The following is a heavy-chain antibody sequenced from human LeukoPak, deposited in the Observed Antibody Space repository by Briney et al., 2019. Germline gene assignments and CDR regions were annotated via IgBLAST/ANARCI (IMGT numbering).Heavy chain of an antibody. D-gene: IGHD5-18*01. Sequence: SVTVSCKASGGTFSSYAISWVRQAPGQGLEWMGGIIPIFGTANYAQKFQGRVTITTDESTSTAYMELSSLRSEDTAVYYCARRALYSYGLDYWGQGTLVTVSS. V-gene: IGHV1-69*05. CDR1: GGTFSSYA. CDR3: ARRALYSYGLDY. CDR2: IIPIFGTA. J-gene: IGHJ4*02.